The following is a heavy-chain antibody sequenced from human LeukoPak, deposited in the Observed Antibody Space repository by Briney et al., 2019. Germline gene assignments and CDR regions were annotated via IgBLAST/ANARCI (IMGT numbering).Heavy chain of an antibody. Sequence: SETLSLTCTVSGGSISSYYWSWIRQPAGKGLEWIGRIYTSGSTNYNPSLKSRVTMSVDTSKNQFSLKLSSVTAADTAVYYCARETFSYYYDSSGFDAFDIWGQGTMVTVFS. CDR2: IYTSGST. CDR3: ARETFSYYYDSSGFDAFDI. CDR1: GGSISSYY. V-gene: IGHV4-4*07. J-gene: IGHJ3*02. D-gene: IGHD3-22*01.